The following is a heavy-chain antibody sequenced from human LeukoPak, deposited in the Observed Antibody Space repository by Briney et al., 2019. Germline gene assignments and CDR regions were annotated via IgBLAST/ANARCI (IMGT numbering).Heavy chain of an antibody. D-gene: IGHD1-26*01. Sequence: GGSLRLSCAASGFAFSSYWMTWVRQAPGKGLEWVASISSDGSATYYMDSVKGRFTISRGNAKNSLFLQMNSLRAEDTAVHYCGRVRPGDADYWGQGTLVTVSS. CDR1: GFAFSSYW. V-gene: IGHV3-7*01. CDR3: GRVRPGDADY. CDR2: ISSDGSAT. J-gene: IGHJ4*02.